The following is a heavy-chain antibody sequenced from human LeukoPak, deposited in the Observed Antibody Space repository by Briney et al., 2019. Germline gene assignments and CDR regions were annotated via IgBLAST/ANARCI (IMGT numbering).Heavy chain of an antibody. Sequence: GGSLRLSCAASGFTFSSYEMNWVRQAPGKGLEWVAFIRYDGSNKNYADSVKGRFTISRDNSKNTLYLQMNSLRAEDTAVYYCAPTPYGSGPKDWGQGTLVTVSS. CDR3: APTPYGSGPKD. D-gene: IGHD3-10*01. CDR1: GFTFSSYE. CDR2: IRYDGSNK. V-gene: IGHV3-30*02. J-gene: IGHJ4*02.